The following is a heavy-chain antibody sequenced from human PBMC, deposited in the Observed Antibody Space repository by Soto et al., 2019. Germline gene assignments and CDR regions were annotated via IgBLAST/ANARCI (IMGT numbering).Heavy chain of an antibody. D-gene: IGHD3-9*01. Sequence: GGSLRLSCAASGFTFSSYAMSWVRQAPGKGLEWVSAISGSGGSTYYADSVKGRFTISRDNSKNTLYLQRNSLRAEDTAVYYCAKDPRYDILTGYPSYFDYWGQGTLVTVSS. CDR2: ISGSGGST. J-gene: IGHJ4*02. CDR3: AKDPRYDILTGYPSYFDY. V-gene: IGHV3-23*01. CDR1: GFTFSSYA.